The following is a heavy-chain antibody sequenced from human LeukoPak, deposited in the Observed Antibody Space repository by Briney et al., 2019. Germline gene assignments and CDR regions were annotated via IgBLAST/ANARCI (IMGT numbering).Heavy chain of an antibody. V-gene: IGHV3-23*01. CDR3: AKLQSVVIPAAMLGFDY. J-gene: IGHJ4*02. CDR2: ISASGANR. Sequence: GGTLRLSCAASGFTFNRYGMSWVRQAPGKGLEWVSGISASGANRYYADSVKGRFTISRDNSRDTLSVQINSLRAEDTAVYYCAKLQSVVIPAAMLGFDYWGQGILVTVSS. CDR1: GFTFNRYG. D-gene: IGHD2-2*01.